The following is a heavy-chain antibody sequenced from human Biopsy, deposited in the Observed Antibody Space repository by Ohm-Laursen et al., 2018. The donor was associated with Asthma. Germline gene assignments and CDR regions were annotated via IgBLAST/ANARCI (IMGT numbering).Heavy chain of an antibody. J-gene: IGHJ5*02. D-gene: IGHD1-7*01. CDR1: GYTFTGYY. CDR3: AREGITGTTAWFDP. CDR2: INPNSGGT. V-gene: IGHV1-2*06. Sequence: GASVKVSCKASGYTFTGYYMHWVRQAPGQGLEWMGRINPNSGGTNYAQKFQGRVTMTRDTSISTAYMELSGLRSDDTAVYYCAREGITGTTAWFDPWGQGTLVTVSS.